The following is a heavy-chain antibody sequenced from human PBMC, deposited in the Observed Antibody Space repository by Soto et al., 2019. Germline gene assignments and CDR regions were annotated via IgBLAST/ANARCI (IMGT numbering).Heavy chain of an antibody. J-gene: IGHJ5*02. Sequence: ASVKVSGKASGYTFTGYYMHCVRQAPGQGLEWMGWINPNSGGTNYAQKFQGRVTMTTDTSISTAYMELSRLRSDDTAVDYCARDLAARPPGVGWFDPWGQGTLVTVSS. V-gene: IGHV1-2*02. D-gene: IGHD6-6*01. CDR3: ARDLAARPPGVGWFDP. CDR2: INPNSGGT. CDR1: GYTFTGYY.